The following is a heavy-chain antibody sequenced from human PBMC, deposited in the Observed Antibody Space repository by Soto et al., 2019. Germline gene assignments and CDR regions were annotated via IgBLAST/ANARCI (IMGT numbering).Heavy chain of an antibody. CDR2: ISYDGNNK. Sequence: GSLRLSCVASGFTFSSYGMHWVRQAPGKGLEWVAVISYDGNNKYHVDSVKGRFTISRDNSKNTLFLQMNSLRAEDTAVYYCAKAQGYCSSTSCREAYYYYGMDVWGQGTTVTVSS. D-gene: IGHD2-2*01. V-gene: IGHV3-30*18. CDR3: AKAQGYCSSTSCREAYYYYGMDV. CDR1: GFTFSSYG. J-gene: IGHJ6*02.